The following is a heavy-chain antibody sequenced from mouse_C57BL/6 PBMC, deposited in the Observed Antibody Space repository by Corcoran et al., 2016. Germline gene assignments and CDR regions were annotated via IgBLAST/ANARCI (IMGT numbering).Heavy chain of an antibody. Sequence: EVQLEGAGYERVKHEASVNISCKATGYTFNDYYKNWVKQSHGKSLGCIGDINPNNGGTSYNQKFKGKATLHVYKSSSTAYMELRSLTSEDSAVYYCARVALYYGSFAYWGQGTLVTVSA. D-gene: IGHD1-1*01. CDR3: ARVALYYGSFAY. CDR1: GYTFNDYY. V-gene: IGHV1-26*01. J-gene: IGHJ3*01. CDR2: INPNNGGT.